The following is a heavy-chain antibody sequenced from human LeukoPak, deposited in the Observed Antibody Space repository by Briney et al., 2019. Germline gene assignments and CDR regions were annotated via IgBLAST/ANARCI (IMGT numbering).Heavy chain of an antibody. CDR1: GFTVSGTH. J-gene: IGHJ4*02. D-gene: IGHD3-16*01. V-gene: IGHV3-53*01. CDR2: MYTGGTT. Sequence: PGGSLRLSCAASGFTVSGTHMSWVRQAPGKGLEWVSAMYTGGTTYYADSVKGRFTISRDNSRNTLFLHMSSLRADDTAVYYCAKDEATSGGGLASWGQGNLVTVSS. CDR3: AKDEATSGGGLAS.